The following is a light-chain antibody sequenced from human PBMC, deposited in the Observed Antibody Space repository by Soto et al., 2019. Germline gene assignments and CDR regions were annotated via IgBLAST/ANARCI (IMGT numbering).Light chain of an antibody. V-gene: IGKV3-11*01. CDR2: DAS. CDR1: QSVSSY. Sequence: EIVLTQSRDTVYLSTGERATLSCSASQSVSSYLAWYQQKPGQAPRLLIYDASNRATGIPARFSGSGSGTDFALTISRLEPEDFALYYCQQYDASPLTFGPGSEVDI. CDR3: QQYDASPLT. J-gene: IGKJ3*01.